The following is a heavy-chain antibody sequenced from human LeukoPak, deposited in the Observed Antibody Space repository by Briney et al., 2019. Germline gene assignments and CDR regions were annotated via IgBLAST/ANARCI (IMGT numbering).Heavy chain of an antibody. D-gene: IGHD2-15*01. Sequence: GGSLRLSCAASESSVGSNYMTWVRQAPGKGLEWVSLIYSGGSTYYADSVKGRFTISRDNSKNTLYLQMNSLRAEDTAVYYCAKVRRTPRPGAFDYWGQGTLVTVSS. CDR3: AKVRRTPRPGAFDY. J-gene: IGHJ4*02. V-gene: IGHV3-66*01. CDR1: ESSVGSNY. CDR2: IYSGGST.